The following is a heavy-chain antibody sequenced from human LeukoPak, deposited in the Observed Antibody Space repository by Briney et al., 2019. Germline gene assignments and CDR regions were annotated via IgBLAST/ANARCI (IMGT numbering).Heavy chain of an antibody. D-gene: IGHD2-2*01. CDR3: ARDLGYCSSTSCSLALDY. V-gene: IGHV3-30*03. J-gene: IGHJ4*02. CDR2: ISYDGSNK. CDR1: GFTSSSYG. Sequence: GSLRLSCAASGFTSSSYGMHWVRQAPGKGLEWVAVISYDGSNKYYADSVKGRFTISRDNSKNTLYLQMNSLRAEDTAVYYCARDLGYCSSTSCSLALDYWGQGTLVTVSS.